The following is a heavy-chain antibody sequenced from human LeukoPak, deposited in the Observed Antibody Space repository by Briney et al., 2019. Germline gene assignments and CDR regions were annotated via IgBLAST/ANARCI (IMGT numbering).Heavy chain of an antibody. V-gene: IGHV4-59*01. J-gene: IGHJ4*02. D-gene: IGHD5-18*01. CDR1: GGSFSGYY. CDR3: ARGGYSYSLDY. Sequence: PSETLSLTCAVHGGSFSGYYWSWIRQPPGKGLEWIGYFYYSGSTKYNPALKSRVTISVDTTENQSSLKLTSVTAADTAVYYCARGGYSYSLDYWGQGTLVTVSS. CDR2: FYYSGST.